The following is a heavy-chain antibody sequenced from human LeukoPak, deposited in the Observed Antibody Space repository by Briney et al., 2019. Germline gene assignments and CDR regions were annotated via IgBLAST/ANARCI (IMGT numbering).Heavy chain of an antibody. V-gene: IGHV4-34*01. D-gene: IGHD3-10*01. CDR2: INHSGST. CDR1: GGSFSGYY. Sequence: SETLSLTCAVYGGSFSGYYWSWIRQPPGKGLEWIGEINHSGSTNYNPSLKSRVTISVDTSKNQFSLKLSSVTAADTAVYYCASRGNYYGSGSYSFGYWGQGTLVTVSS. J-gene: IGHJ4*02. CDR3: ASRGNYYGSGSYSFGY.